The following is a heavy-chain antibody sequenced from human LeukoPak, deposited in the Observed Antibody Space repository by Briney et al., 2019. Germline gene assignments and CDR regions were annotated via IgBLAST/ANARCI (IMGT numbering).Heavy chain of an antibody. D-gene: IGHD2-2*01. CDR1: GGSISSSNW. CDR2: IYHSGST. J-gene: IGHJ5*02. CDR3: ARDWEYQLLSANWFDP. Sequence: SETLSLTCAVSGGSISSSNWWSWVRQPPGKGLEWIGEIYHSGSTNYNPSLKSRVTISVDTSKNQFSLKLSSVTAADTAVYYCARDWEYQLLSANWFDPWGQGTLVTVSS. V-gene: IGHV4-4*02.